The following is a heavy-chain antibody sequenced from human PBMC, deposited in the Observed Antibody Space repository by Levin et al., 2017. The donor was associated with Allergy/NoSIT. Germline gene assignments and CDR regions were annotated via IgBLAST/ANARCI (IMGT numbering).Heavy chain of an antibody. J-gene: IGHJ3*02. CDR3: ATDGRIGDREAFDS. V-gene: IGHV1-24*01. CDR2: FDPEDGET. D-gene: IGHD4-17*01. CDR1: GYTLTELS. Sequence: RASVKVSCKVSGYTLTELSMHWVRQAPGKGLEWMGGFDPEDGETIYAQKFQGRVTMTEDTSTDTAYMELSSLRSEDTAVYYCATDGRIGDREAFDSWGQGTMVTVSS.